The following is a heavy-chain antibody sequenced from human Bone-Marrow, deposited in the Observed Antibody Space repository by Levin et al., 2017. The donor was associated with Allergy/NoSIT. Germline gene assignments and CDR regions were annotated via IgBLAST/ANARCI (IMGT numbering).Heavy chain of an antibody. Sequence: WASVKVSCKASGYTFSSYVISWVRQVPGQGLEWMGWSSAYNGRTKYVQNFEDRVNMTTDRSTSTAYMELRSLGSGDTAVYYCARDWALTGIDEPTILKDHWGQGTLVTVSS. CDR2: SSAYNGRT. D-gene: IGHD3-9*01. CDR3: ARDWALTGIDEPTILKDH. CDR1: GYTFSSYV. J-gene: IGHJ4*02. V-gene: IGHV1-18*01.